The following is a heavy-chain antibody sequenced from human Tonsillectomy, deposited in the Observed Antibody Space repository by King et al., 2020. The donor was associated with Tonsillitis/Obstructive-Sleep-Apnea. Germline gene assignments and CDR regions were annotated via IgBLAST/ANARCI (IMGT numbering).Heavy chain of an antibody. D-gene: IGHD3-3*01. CDR2: INHSGST. CDR1: SGSFSGYY. V-gene: IGHV4-34*01. Sequence: VQLPQGGAGLLKPSETLSLTCGVFSGSFSGYYWSWIRQPPGKGLEWIGEINHSGSTNYNPSLEIRVTISIDTSKNQFSLKLSSVTAADTAVYYCARGYYDFWSGYYLPVDYWGQGTLVTVSS. J-gene: IGHJ4*02. CDR3: ARGYYDFWSGYYLPVDY.